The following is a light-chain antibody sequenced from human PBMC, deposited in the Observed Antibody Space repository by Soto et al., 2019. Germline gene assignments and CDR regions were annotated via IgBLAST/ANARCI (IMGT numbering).Light chain of an antibody. CDR3: QQYKSYFLT. CDR2: KAS. Sequence: DIQMTQSPSTLSASVGDRVTITCRASQSISSWLAWYQQKPGKAPKLLIYKASSLESGVPSRFSGSRSGTEFTLTTSSLQPDDFAPYYCQQYKSYFLTFGGGTKVEIK. V-gene: IGKV1-5*03. J-gene: IGKJ4*01. CDR1: QSISSW.